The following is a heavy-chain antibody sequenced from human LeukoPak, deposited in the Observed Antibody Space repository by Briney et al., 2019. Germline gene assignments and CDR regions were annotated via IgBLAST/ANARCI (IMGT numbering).Heavy chain of an antibody. CDR3: AREDYDSSGYYFSWFDP. V-gene: IGHV1-46*01. D-gene: IGHD3-22*01. J-gene: IGHJ5*02. CDR1: GYTFTSYY. CDR2: INPSGGST. Sequence: ASVKVSCKASGYTFTSYYMHWVRQAPGQGLKWMGIINPSGGSTSYAQKFQGRVTMTRDTSTSTVYMELSSLRSEDTAVYYCAREDYDSSGYYFSWFDPWGQGTPVTVSS.